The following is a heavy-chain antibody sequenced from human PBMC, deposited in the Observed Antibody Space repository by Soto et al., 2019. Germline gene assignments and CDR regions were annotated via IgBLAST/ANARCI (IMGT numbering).Heavy chain of an antibody. CDR3: ARSSGYGDYGALLRYHGMDV. Sequence: SETLSLTCSVSGGSISSYYWSWIRQPPGKGLEWIGYVHYSGSTNYSPSLKSRVTISVDTSTNHFSLKLTSVTAADTAVYYCARSSGYGDYGALLRYHGMDVWGQGTTVTVSS. CDR1: GGSISSYY. CDR2: VHYSGST. V-gene: IGHV4-59*01. J-gene: IGHJ6*02. D-gene: IGHD4-17*01.